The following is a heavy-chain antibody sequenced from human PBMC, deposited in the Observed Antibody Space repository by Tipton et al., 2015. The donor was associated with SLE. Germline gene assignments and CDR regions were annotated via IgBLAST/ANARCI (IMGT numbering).Heavy chain of an antibody. Sequence: SLRLSCAASGFTFSSHGMHWVRQAPGKGLEWVAYMRYDETNKYYADFVKGRFTISRDNSENTLYLQMNSLRAEDTAVYYCARGSVGDSKDYWGQGTLVTVSS. D-gene: IGHD2-21*02. CDR3: ARGSVGDSKDY. CDR1: GFTFSSHG. V-gene: IGHV3-33*08. CDR2: MRYDETNK. J-gene: IGHJ4*02.